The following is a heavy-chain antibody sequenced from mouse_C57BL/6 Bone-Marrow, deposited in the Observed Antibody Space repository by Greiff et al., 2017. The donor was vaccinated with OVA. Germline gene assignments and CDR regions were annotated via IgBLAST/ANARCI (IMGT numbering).Heavy chain of an antibody. CDR3: ARDFGPFAY. CDR2: ISDGGSYT. Sequence: EVQGVESGGGLVKPGGSLKLSCAASGFTFSSYAMSWVRQTPEQRLEWVATISDGGSYTYYPDNVKARFTISRDNAKNNLYLQMSHLKSEDTAMYYCARDFGPFAYWGQGTLVTVSA. J-gene: IGHJ3*01. V-gene: IGHV5-4*01. CDR1: GFTFSSYA.